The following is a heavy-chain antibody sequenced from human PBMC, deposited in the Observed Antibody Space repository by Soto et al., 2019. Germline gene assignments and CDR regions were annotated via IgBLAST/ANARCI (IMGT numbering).Heavy chain of an antibody. Sequence: QVQLVESGGGAVQPGRSLRLSCAASGFIFSPYTMHWVRQTPGKGLEWVAVISYDGNDKYYADSVEGRFTISRDNSKNTLFLQMNSLRAEDTALYYCARRGGFCGADCYRGAIDYWGQGTLVTVSS. J-gene: IGHJ4*02. V-gene: IGHV3-30-3*01. CDR1: GFIFSPYT. CDR3: ARRGGFCGADCYRGAIDY. CDR2: ISYDGNDK. D-gene: IGHD2-21*02.